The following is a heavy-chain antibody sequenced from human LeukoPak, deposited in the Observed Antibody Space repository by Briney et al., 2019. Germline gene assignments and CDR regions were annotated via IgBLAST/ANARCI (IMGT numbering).Heavy chain of an antibody. D-gene: IGHD3-22*01. CDR2: ITTSGSTI. CDR1: GFTFRSFE. Sequence: PGGSLRLSCAASGFTFRSFEMHWVRQAPGKGLEWVSYITTSGSTIYYADSVKGRFTISRDNAKNSLYLQMNSLRAEDTAVYYCARDRYDSGGYYYGADFDYWGQGTLVTVSS. CDR3: ARDRYDSGGYYYGADFDY. J-gene: IGHJ4*02. V-gene: IGHV3-48*03.